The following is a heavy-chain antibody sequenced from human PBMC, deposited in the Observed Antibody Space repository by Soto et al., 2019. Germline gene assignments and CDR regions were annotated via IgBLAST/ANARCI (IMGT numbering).Heavy chain of an antibody. Sequence: SVKVSCKASGFTFTSSAVQCVRQARGQRLEWIGWIVVGSGNTNYAQKFQGRVTMTTDTSTSTAYMELRSLRSDGTAVYYCARDELLWFGEDTYYYYYGMDVWGQGTTVTVSS. CDR3: ARDELLWFGEDTYYYYYGMDV. D-gene: IGHD3-10*01. CDR2: IVVGSGNT. V-gene: IGHV1-58*01. J-gene: IGHJ6*02. CDR1: GFTFTSSA.